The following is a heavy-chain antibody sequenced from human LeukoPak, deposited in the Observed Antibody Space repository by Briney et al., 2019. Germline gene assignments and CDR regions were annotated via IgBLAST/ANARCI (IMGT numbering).Heavy chain of an antibody. J-gene: IGHJ6*02. CDR2: IYHSGST. Sequence: SETLSLTCAVSGGSISSGGYSWSWIRQPPGKGLEWIGYIYHSGSTYYNPSLKSRVTISVDRSKDQFSLKLSSVTAADTAVYYCAGLVLLWFGESPSYGMDVWGQGTTVTVSS. CDR3: AGLVLLWFGESPSYGMDV. CDR1: GGSISSGGYS. D-gene: IGHD3-10*01. V-gene: IGHV4-30-2*01.